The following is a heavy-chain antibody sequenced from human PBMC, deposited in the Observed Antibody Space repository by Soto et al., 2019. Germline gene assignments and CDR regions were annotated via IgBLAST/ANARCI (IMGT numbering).Heavy chain of an antibody. V-gene: IGHV1-3*05. Sequence: QVHLVQSGADEKKPGASVKISCKASGYTFTTYAMHWVRQAPGQGLEWMAWINVGNGNTKYSQKFQDRISITRDTSASTVYMELRSLTSEDTAVYYCARLRFGFDSWGQGTLVTVSS. CDR3: ARLRFGFDS. CDR2: INVGNGNT. D-gene: IGHD3-16*01. J-gene: IGHJ5*01. CDR1: GYTFTTYA.